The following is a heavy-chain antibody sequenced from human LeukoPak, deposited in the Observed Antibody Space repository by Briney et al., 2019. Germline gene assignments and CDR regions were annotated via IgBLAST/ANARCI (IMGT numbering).Heavy chain of an antibody. CDR2: IYYSGST. CDR3: ARDSGGYYDSSGNYDY. D-gene: IGHD3-22*01. CDR1: GGSISSYY. Sequence: SETLSLTCTVSGGSISSYYWSWIRQPPGKGLGWIGYIYYSGSTNYNPSLKSRVTISVDTSKNQFSLKLSSVTAADTAVYYCARDSGGYYDSSGNYDYWGQGTLVTVSS. V-gene: IGHV4-59*01. J-gene: IGHJ4*02.